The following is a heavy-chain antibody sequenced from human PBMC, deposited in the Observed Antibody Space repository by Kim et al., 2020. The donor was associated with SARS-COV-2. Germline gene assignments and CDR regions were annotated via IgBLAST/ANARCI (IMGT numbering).Heavy chain of an antibody. CDR1: GYTFTGYY. Sequence: ASVKVSCKASGYTFTGYYMHWVRQAPGQGLEWMGRINPNSGGTNYAQKFQGRVTMTRDTSISTAYMELSRLRSDDTAVYYCARGVHYSSSPNNWFDPWGQGTLVTVSS. CDR2: INPNSGGT. D-gene: IGHD6-6*01. J-gene: IGHJ5*02. CDR3: ARGVHYSSSPNNWFDP. V-gene: IGHV1-2*06.